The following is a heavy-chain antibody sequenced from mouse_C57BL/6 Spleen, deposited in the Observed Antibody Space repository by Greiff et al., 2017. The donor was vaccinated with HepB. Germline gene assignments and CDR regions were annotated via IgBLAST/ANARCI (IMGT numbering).Heavy chain of an antibody. V-gene: IGHV5-4*01. Sequence: EVQLVGSGGGLVKPGGSLKLSCAASGFTFSSYAMSWVRQTPEKRLEWVATISDGGSYTYYPDNVKGRFTISRDNAKNNLYLQMSHLKSEDTAMYYCARDLTAQAAWFAYWGQGTLVTVSA. CDR3: ARDLTAQAAWFAY. D-gene: IGHD3-2*02. CDR2: ISDGGSYT. CDR1: GFTFSSYA. J-gene: IGHJ3*01.